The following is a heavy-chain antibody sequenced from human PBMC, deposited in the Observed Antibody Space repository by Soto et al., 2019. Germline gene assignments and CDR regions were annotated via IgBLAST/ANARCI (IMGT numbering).Heavy chain of an antibody. CDR3: ARGSTRYYYYGMDV. CDR2: IYYSGST. D-gene: IGHD2-2*01. J-gene: IGHJ6*02. Sequence: LSLTCTVSGGSISSSSYYWGWIRQPPGKGLEWIGSIYYSGSTYYNPSLKSRVTISVDTSKNQFSLKLSSVTAADTAVYCCARGSTRYYYYGMDVWGQGTTVTVSS. CDR1: GGSISSSSYY. V-gene: IGHV4-39*01.